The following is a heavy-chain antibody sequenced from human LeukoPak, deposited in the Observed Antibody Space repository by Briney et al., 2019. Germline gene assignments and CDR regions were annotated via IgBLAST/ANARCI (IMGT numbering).Heavy chain of an antibody. D-gene: IGHD6-19*01. Sequence: SETLSLTCTVSGGSISSSSYYWGWIRQPPGKGLEWIGSIYYSGSTYYNPSLKSRVTISVDTSKNQFSLKLSSVTAADTAVYYCARDNDSSGWKWRAFDIWGQGTMVTVSS. CDR1: GGSISSSSYY. CDR3: ARDNDSSGWKWRAFDI. CDR2: IYYSGST. V-gene: IGHV4-39*07. J-gene: IGHJ3*02.